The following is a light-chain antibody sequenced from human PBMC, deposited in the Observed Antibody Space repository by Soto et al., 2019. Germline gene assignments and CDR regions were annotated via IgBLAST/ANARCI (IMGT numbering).Light chain of an antibody. V-gene: IGLV2-23*01. CDR2: EGI. Sequence: QSVLTQPASVSGSPGQSNTISCTGTSSTVGGFNVVSWYQQHPGKAPKVIIYEGIKRPSGVSNRFSGSNSGSTASLPISGLQAEDEADYYCCSYVGATTYVFGTGTKRTVL. CDR3: CSYVGATTYV. J-gene: IGLJ1*01. CDR1: SSTVGGFNV.